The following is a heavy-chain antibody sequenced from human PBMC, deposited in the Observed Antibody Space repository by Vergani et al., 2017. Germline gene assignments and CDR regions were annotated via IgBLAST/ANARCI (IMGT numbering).Heavy chain of an antibody. CDR2: IYYSGST. V-gene: IGHV4-59*01. CDR3: AAADYGDFSYYGMDV. Sequence: QVQLQESGPGLVKPSETLSLTCTVSGGSISSYYWSWIRQPPGKGLEWIGYIYYSGSTNYNPSLKSRVTISVDTSKNKFSLKLSSVTAADTAVYYCAAADYGDFSYYGMDVWGQGTTVTVSS. CDR1: GGSISSYY. D-gene: IGHD4-17*01. J-gene: IGHJ6*02.